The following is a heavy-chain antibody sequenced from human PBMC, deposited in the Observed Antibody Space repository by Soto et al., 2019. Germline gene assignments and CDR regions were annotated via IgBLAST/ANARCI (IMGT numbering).Heavy chain of an antibody. J-gene: IGHJ4*02. CDR3: AILPSEICEYDF. Sequence: ASVKVSCKASGYTFTDYGILWLRQAPGQGLEWMGWISIYYGNTDYSQKLQGRVTMTRDISTSTAYMELTSLRSDDTAVYYCAILPSEICEYDFWGQGTPVTVSS. CDR1: GYTFTDYG. D-gene: IGHD2-15*01. V-gene: IGHV1-18*01. CDR2: ISIYYGNT.